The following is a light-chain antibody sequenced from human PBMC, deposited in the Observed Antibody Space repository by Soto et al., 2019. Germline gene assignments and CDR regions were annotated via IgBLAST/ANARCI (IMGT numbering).Light chain of an antibody. Sequence: EIVLTQSPATLSLSPGGRATLSCRASQSVSNYLAWYQLKSGQAPRLLIYDASNRATGIPARFSGTGSGTDFTLTISSLEAEDFAVYYCQQRRKMPLTFGDGTKVDIK. J-gene: IGKJ1*01. V-gene: IGKV3-11*01. CDR3: QQRRKMPLT. CDR1: QSVSNY. CDR2: DAS.